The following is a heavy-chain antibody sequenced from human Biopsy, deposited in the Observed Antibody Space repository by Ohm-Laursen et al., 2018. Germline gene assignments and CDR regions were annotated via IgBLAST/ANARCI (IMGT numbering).Heavy chain of an antibody. CDR1: GGSIRGSTYY. Sequence: GTLSLTCNVSGGSIRGSTYYWGWIRQPPGKGLEWIGSIFYGGITYYNPSLKSRVTISVDTSKNQFSLQVNSVTAADTAVYYCARTPRDSFWSGSYKRGLWFDPWGQGTLVIVSS. CDR2: IFYGGIT. J-gene: IGHJ5*02. CDR3: ARTPRDSFWSGSYKRGLWFDP. V-gene: IGHV4-39*07. D-gene: IGHD3-3*01.